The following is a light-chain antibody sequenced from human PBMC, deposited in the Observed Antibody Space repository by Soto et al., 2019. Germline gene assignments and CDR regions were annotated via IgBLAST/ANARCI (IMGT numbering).Light chain of an antibody. CDR3: HQYGSSSPGYT. Sequence: EIVLTQSPGILSLSPGERATLSCRASQSVYHNYLAWYQQRPGQAPRLLIYDAFSRATGIPDRFSGSGAGTDFTLTISRLEPEDFAVYYCHQYGSSSPGYTFGQGTKLEIK. J-gene: IGKJ2*01. V-gene: IGKV3-20*01. CDR2: DAF. CDR1: QSVYHNY.